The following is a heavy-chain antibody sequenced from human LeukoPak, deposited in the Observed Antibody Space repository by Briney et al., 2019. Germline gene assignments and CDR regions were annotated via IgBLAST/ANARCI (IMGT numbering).Heavy chain of an antibody. CDR1: GFTFDDYA. D-gene: IGHD3-10*01. V-gene: IGHV3-9*01. Sequence: HPGRSLRLSCAASGFTFDDYAMPWVRQAPGKGLEWVSGITWNSGSIGYAGSVKGRFTISRDNAKNSLYLQMNSLRAEDTALYYCAKDRGDYYYGMDVWGQGTTVTVSS. CDR3: AKDRGDYYYGMDV. CDR2: ITWNSGSI. J-gene: IGHJ6*02.